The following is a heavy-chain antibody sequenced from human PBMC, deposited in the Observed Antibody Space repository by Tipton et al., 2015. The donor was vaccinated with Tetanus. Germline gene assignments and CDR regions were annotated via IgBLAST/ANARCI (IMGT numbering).Heavy chain of an antibody. CDR1: GYTFTTYG. J-gene: IGHJ4*02. CDR2: ISAYNGNT. V-gene: IGHV1-18*01. CDR3: ARDVAPYDYVWGTYRPHDY. D-gene: IGHD3-16*02. Sequence: QLVQSGAEVKKPGASVKVSCKASGYTFTTYGISWVRQAPGQGLEWMGWISAYNGNTNYAQKLQGRVTMTTDTSTSIAYMELRSLRSDDTAVYYCARDVAPYDYVWGTYRPHDYWGQGTLVTVSS.